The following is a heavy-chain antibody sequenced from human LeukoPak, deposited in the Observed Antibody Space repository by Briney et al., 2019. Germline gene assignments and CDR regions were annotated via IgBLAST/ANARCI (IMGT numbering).Heavy chain of an antibody. CDR3: ARVMGDGYKRAFDY. D-gene: IGHD5-24*01. CDR1: GGSIRSNY. Sequence: SETLSLTCTVSGGSIRSNYWSWIRQPPGKGLEWVGYIYHSGSTNYNPSLNSRITISVDTSKNEFSLKLSSVTAADTAVYYCARVMGDGYKRAFDYWGQGTLVTVSS. J-gene: IGHJ4*02. CDR2: IYHSGST. V-gene: IGHV4-59*01.